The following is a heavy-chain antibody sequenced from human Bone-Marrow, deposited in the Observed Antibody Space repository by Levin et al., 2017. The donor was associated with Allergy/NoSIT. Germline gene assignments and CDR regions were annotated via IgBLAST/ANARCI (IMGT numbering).Heavy chain of an antibody. CDR1: GFTFGDYP. Sequence: SCTTSGFTFGDYPMSWFRQAPGKGLEWVSYIRSKIHGGTTEYAASVKGRFTILRDDSKGIAYLEMNSLKTEETGVYYCARGALTSGGIIDYWGQGTLVTVSS. V-gene: IGHV3-49*03. D-gene: IGHD2-15*01. J-gene: IGHJ4*02. CDR2: IRSKIHGGTT. CDR3: ARGALTSGGIIDY.